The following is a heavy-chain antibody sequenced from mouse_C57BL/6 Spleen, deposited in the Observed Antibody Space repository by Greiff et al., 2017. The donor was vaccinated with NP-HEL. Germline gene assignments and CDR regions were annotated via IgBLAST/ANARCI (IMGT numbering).Heavy chain of an antibody. J-gene: IGHJ4*01. V-gene: IGHV1-55*01. CDR2: IYPGSGST. D-gene: IGHD4-1*02. CDR1: GYTFTSYC. CDR3: ARPFNWDVYYYAMDY. Sequence: VQLQQPGAELLTPFASVNMSCPASGYTFTSYCITLVKQRPGQGLEWIGDIYPGSGSTNYPSPFKSKATLTVDTSSSTAYMQLSSLTSEDSAVYYCARPFNWDVYYYAMDYWGQGTSVTVSS.